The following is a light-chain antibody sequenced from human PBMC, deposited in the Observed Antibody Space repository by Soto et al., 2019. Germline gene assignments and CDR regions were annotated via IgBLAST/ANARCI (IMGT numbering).Light chain of an antibody. CDR1: QSISSW. CDR2: KAS. CDR3: QQYKSLYT. J-gene: IGKJ2*01. V-gene: IGKV1-5*03. Sequence: DIQMTQSPSTLSASVGDRVTITCRASQSISSWLSWYQQKRGKAPKLLIYKASSLESGGPSRFSGSGVGTEITLTISSPQPYDFATYYCQQYKSLYTFGQGTKLEIK.